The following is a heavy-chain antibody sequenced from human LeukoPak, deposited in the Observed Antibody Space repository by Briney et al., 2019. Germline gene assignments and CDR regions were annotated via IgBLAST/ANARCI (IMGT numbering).Heavy chain of an antibody. CDR2: IYYSGST. CDR1: GGSISSYY. Sequence: SETLSLTCTVSGGSISSYYWSWIRQPPGKGLEWIGYIYYSGSTNYNPSLKSRVTISVDTSKNQFSLKLSSVTAADTAVYYCARTKYSYGYKWYFYLWGRGTLVTVSS. V-gene: IGHV4-59*01. CDR3: ARTKYSYGYKWYFYL. J-gene: IGHJ2*01. D-gene: IGHD5-18*01.